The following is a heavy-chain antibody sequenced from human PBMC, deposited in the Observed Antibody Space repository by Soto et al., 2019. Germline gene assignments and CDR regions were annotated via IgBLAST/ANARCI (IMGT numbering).Heavy chain of an antibody. CDR2: MYYSGST. CDR1: GGSISNYY. V-gene: IGHV4-59*12. CDR3: AGAEGWLPHFGY. J-gene: IGHJ4*02. Sequence: ASETLSLTCIVSGGSISNYYWSWIRQPPGKGLEWIGYMYYSGSTNYNPSLKSRVTISVDTSKNQFSLRLTSVTAADTAVYYCAGAEGWLPHFGYWGQGTPVTVSS. D-gene: IGHD5-12*01.